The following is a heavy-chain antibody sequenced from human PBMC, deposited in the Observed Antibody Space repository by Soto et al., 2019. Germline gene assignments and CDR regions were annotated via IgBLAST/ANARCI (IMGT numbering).Heavy chain of an antibody. J-gene: IGHJ3*02. Sequence: GGSLRLCCAVSGFTVCSNYMDWVRQAPGKGLAWVSVIYSDGRIDYADSVKGRFTISRDNSKNILYLQMNDLRAEDTALYYCARPLGTRHAYDIWGQGTMVTVSS. V-gene: IGHV3-66*01. CDR3: ARPLGTRHAYDI. D-gene: IGHD1-7*01. CDR2: IYSDGRI. CDR1: GFTVCSNY.